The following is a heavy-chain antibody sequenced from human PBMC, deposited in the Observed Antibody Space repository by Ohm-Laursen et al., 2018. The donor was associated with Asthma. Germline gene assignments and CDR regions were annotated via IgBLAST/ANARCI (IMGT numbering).Heavy chain of an antibody. CDR3: ARGLGGIHRWLSYQIDK. V-gene: IGHV3-30*03. CDR1: GYTFSRYS. J-gene: IGHJ4*02. CDR2: MSYDGNNK. D-gene: IGHD5-18*01. Sequence: SLRLSCAASGYTFSRYSIHWVRQAPGKGLEWVAVMSYDGNNKYHAASVQGRFTISRDNSKSTLLLQMSSLRPEDTAVYYCARGLGGIHRWLSYQIDKWGQGTQVTVSS.